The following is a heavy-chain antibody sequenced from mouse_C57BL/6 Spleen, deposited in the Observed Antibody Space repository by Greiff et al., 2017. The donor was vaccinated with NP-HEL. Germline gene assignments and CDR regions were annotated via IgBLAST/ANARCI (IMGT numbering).Heavy chain of an antibody. CDR1: GFTFSDYY. CDR2: ISNGGGST. CDR3: ARRGYYGSSPYYFDY. J-gene: IGHJ2*01. V-gene: IGHV5-12*01. Sequence: EVHLVESGGGLVQPGGSLKLSCAASGFTFSDYYMYWVRQTPEKRLEWVAYISNGGGSTYYPDTVKGRFTISRDNAKNTLYLQMSRLKSEDTAMYYCARRGYYGSSPYYFDYWGQGTTLTVSS. D-gene: IGHD1-1*01.